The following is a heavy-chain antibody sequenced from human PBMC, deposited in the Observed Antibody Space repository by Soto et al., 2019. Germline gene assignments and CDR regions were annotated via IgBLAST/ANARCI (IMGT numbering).Heavy chain of an antibody. J-gene: IGHJ4*02. CDR2: IWYDGSNK. D-gene: IGHD6-13*01. CDR1: GFTFNSYG. Sequence: GSLRLSCATSGFTFNSYGLHWVRQAPGKGLEWVAVIWYDGSNKYYADSVKGRFTISRDNSKNTLYLQMNSLRAEDTALYYCARGAIAAAPPYYFDYWGRGTLVTVSS. V-gene: IGHV3-33*01. CDR3: ARGAIAAAPPYYFDY.